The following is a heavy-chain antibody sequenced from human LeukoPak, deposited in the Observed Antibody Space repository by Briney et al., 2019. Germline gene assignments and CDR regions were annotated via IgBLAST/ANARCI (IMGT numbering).Heavy chain of an antibody. CDR1: GYTFTDYY. J-gene: IGHJ4*02. D-gene: IGHD2-2*01. Sequence: ASLKVSCKASGYTFTDYYMHWVRQAPGQGLEWMGWINVNRGGTNYAQRFQGRVTMTRDTSITTAYMELSRLKSDDTAVYYCARRYCSSTSCYYFDYWGQGTLDTVSS. V-gene: IGHV1-2*02. CDR2: INVNRGGT. CDR3: ARRYCSSTSCYYFDY.